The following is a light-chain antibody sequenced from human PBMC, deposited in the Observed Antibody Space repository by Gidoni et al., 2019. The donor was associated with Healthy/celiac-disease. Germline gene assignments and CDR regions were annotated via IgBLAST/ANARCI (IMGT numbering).Light chain of an antibody. Sequence: DMQMTQSPSTLAASVGDRVTITCRASQRISSWLAWYQQKPGKAPKLLIYQASSLESWVPSRFSGSGSGTEFTLTISSLQPDDFATYYCQQYNSYSPWTFGQGTKVEIK. V-gene: IGKV1-5*03. CDR1: QRISSW. J-gene: IGKJ1*01. CDR3: QQYNSYSPWT. CDR2: QAS.